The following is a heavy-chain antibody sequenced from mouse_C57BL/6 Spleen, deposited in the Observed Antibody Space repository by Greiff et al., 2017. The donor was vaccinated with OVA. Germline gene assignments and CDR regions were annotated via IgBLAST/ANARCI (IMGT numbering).Heavy chain of an antibody. CDR2: IYPSDSET. CDR3: ATIYYGYDDYFDY. V-gene: IGHV1-61*01. J-gene: IGHJ2*01. D-gene: IGHD2-2*01. Sequence: VQLQQPGAELVRPGSSVKLSCKASGYTFTSYWMDWVKQRPGQGLEWIGNIYPSDSETHYNQKFKDKATLTVDKSSSTAYMQLSSLTSEDSAVYYCATIYYGYDDYFDYWGQGTTLTVSS. CDR1: GYTFTSYW.